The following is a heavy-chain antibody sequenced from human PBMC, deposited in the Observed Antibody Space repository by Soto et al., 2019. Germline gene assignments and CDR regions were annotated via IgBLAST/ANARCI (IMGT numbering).Heavy chain of an antibody. CDR3: ARGDMGIAVAGIDY. D-gene: IGHD6-19*01. CDR1: GGSISSGGYY. J-gene: IGHJ4*02. CDR2: IYYSGST. V-gene: IGHV4-31*03. Sequence: QVQLQESGPGLVKPSQTLSLTCTVSGGSISSGGYYWSWIRQHPGKGLEWIGYIYYSGSTYYNPSLKSRVTISVDTSKNQFSLELSFVTAADTAVYYCARGDMGIAVAGIDYWGQGTLVTVSS.